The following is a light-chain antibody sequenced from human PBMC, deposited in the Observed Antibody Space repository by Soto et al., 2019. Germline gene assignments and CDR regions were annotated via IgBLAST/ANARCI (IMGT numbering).Light chain of an antibody. Sequence: EIVLTQSPATLSLSPGERATLSCRASQSVSSYLAWYQQKPGQAPRLLIYDASNRATGIPARFSGSGSGPDFTLTISSLEPEGFAVYYCQQRSNWPPQYTFGQGTKLEIK. CDR2: DAS. CDR3: QQRSNWPPQYT. CDR1: QSVSSY. V-gene: IGKV3-11*01. J-gene: IGKJ2*01.